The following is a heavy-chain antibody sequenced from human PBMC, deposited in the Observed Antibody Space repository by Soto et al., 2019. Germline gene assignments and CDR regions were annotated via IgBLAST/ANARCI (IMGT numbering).Heavy chain of an antibody. Sequence: QVQLVQSGAEVKKPGASVKVSCKASGYTFTSFGISWVRQAPGQGLEWMGWISAYNGNTNYAENRQGRVTLTTDTSTSTSYMELRSLRSDDTAVYYCARDHRGGTDAFDIWGQWTMVTVSS. CDR3: ARDHRGGTDAFDI. CDR2: ISAYNGNT. J-gene: IGHJ3*02. D-gene: IGHD2-15*01. V-gene: IGHV1-18*01. CDR1: GYTFTSFG.